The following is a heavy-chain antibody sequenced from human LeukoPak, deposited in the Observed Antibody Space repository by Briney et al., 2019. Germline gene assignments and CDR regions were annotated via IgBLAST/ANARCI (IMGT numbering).Heavy chain of an antibody. CDR1: GGTFSSYA. V-gene: IGHV1-69*04. J-gene: IGHJ6*02. D-gene: IGHD3-3*01. CDR2: IIPILGIA. Sequence: ASVKVSCKASGGTFSSYAISWVRQAPGQGLEWMGRIIPILGIANYAQKFQGRVTITADKSTSTAYMELSSLRSEDTAVYYCAREGYDFWSGLEARYYYYGMDVWGQGTTVTVSS. CDR3: AREGYDFWSGLEARYYYYGMDV.